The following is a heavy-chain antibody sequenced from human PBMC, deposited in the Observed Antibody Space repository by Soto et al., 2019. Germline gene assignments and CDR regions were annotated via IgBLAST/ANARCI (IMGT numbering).Heavy chain of an antibody. CDR2: ISAYNGNT. Sequence: SVKVSCKASGYTFTSYGISWVRQAPGQGLEWMGWISAYNGNTNYAQKLQGRVTMTTDTSTSTAYMELRSLRSDDTAVYYCARDLGQIRTGGYCSSTSCPNSYGMDVWGQGTTVTVSS. V-gene: IGHV1-18*01. J-gene: IGHJ6*02. CDR3: ARDLGQIRTGGYCSSTSCPNSYGMDV. D-gene: IGHD2-2*01. CDR1: GYTFTSYG.